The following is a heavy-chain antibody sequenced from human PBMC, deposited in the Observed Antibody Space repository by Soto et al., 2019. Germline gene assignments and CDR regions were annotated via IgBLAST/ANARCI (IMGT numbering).Heavy chain of an antibody. D-gene: IGHD1-1*01. V-gene: IGHV1-18*01. CDR1: GYTFTSYG. CDR3: ARGRYGDY. J-gene: IGHJ4*02. CDR2: ISAHNGNT. Sequence: QVHLVQSGAEVKKPGASVKVSCKASGYTFTSYGITWVRQAPGQGLEWMGWISAHNGNTDYAQKLQGRVIVTRDTSTSTAYLALRILRSDDTAVYYCARGRYGDYWGQGALATVSS.